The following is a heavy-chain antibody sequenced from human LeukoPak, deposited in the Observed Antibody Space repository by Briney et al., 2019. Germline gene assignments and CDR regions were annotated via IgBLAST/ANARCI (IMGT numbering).Heavy chain of an antibody. D-gene: IGHD6-13*01. CDR1: GFTFSSYW. CDR2: INEDGSEG. CDR3: ARRAAAGRCFGY. Sequence: GGSLRLSCVASGFTFSSYWINWVRQTPGKGLEWVANINEDGSEGRYVDSVKGRFTISRDNAKNSLYLQMNSLRAEDTAVYYCARRAAAGRCFGYWGQGTLVTVSS. V-gene: IGHV3-7*03. J-gene: IGHJ4*02.